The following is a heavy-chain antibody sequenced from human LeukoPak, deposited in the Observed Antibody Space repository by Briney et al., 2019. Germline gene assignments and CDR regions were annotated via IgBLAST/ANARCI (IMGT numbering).Heavy chain of an antibody. J-gene: IGHJ6*02. V-gene: IGHV4-59*08. D-gene: IGHD3-9*01. CDR1: GGSITSYY. CDR3: ARHTGYYDILTGYYSYYGMDV. CDR2: ISYSGAT. Sequence: PSETLSLTCTVSGGSITSYYWSWIRQPPGKGLEWVGSISYSGATNYNPSLKSRATISVDTSKNQFSLKLSSVTAADTAVYYCARHTGYYDILTGYYSYYGMDVWGQGTTVTVSS.